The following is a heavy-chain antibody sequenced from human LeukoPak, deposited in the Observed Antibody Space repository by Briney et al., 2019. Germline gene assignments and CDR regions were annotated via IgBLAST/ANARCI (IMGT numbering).Heavy chain of an antibody. V-gene: IGHV3-23*01. J-gene: IGHJ5*02. CDR2: ISGSGATT. CDR3: ATKPVTGTLAWFDR. CDR1: GFTFSTYG. D-gene: IGHD6-19*01. Sequence: GGSLRLSCTASGFTFSTYGMTWVRQAPGKGLEWVSVISGSGATTYYTDSVKGRFTISRDNSKNTLYLQMNSLRAEDTAVYYCATKPVTGTLAWFDRWGQGTLVTVSS.